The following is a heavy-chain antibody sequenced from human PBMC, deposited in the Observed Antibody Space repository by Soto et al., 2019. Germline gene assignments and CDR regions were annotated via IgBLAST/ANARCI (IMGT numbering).Heavy chain of an antibody. CDR1: GGSISSYY. Sequence: SETLSLTCTVSGGSISSYYWSWIRQPPGKGLEWIGYIYYSGSTNYNPSLKSRVTISVDTSKNQFYLKLSSVTAADTAVHYCARFVLRYFDWGPAYYYYYGMDVWGQGTTVTVSS. CDR3: ARFVLRYFDWGPAYYYYYGMDV. CDR2: IYYSGST. J-gene: IGHJ6*02. D-gene: IGHD3-9*01. V-gene: IGHV4-59*01.